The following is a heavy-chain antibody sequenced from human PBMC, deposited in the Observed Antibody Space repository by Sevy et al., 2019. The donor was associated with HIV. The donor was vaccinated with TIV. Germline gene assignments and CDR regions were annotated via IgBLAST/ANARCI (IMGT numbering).Heavy chain of an antibody. V-gene: IGHV3-7*01. CDR2: IYQDGSEK. CDR1: GFSFSSYW. J-gene: IGHJ6*02. CDR3: AREGSYGDYRFSYYYGMDV. D-gene: IGHD4-17*01. Sequence: GGSLRLSCAASGFSFSSYWMTWVRQAPGKGLEWVANIYQDGSEKYYVDSVRGRFTISRDNAKNSLYLQMNSLGAEETAVYYCAREGSYGDYRFSYYYGMDVWGQGTTVTVSS.